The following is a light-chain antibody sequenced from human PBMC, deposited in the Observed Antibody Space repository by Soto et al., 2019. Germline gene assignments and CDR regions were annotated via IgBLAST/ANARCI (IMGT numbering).Light chain of an antibody. Sequence: IVLTQSPGTLSLSPGERATLSCRASLSVSNNYLAWYQQKPGQALRLLIYGASSRATGIPDRFSGSGSGTDFTLTPRRLDPEDSAVYYCHQYGDSPFITFGQGTLLEIK. V-gene: IGKV3-20*01. CDR1: LSVSNNY. CDR3: HQYGDSPFIT. CDR2: GAS. J-gene: IGKJ5*01.